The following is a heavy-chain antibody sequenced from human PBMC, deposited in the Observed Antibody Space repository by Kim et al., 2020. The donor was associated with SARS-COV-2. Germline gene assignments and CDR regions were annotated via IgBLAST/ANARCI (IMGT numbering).Heavy chain of an antibody. Sequence: ASVKVSCKASGYTFTSYGISWVRQAPGQGLEWMGWISAYNGNTNYAQKLQGRVTMTTDTSTSTAYMELRSLRSDDTAVYYCARDGGYYDSRPSGGMDVWGQGTTVTVSS. CDR2: ISAYNGNT. D-gene: IGHD3-22*01. CDR1: GYTFTSYG. CDR3: ARDGGYYDSRPSGGMDV. J-gene: IGHJ6*02. V-gene: IGHV1-18*01.